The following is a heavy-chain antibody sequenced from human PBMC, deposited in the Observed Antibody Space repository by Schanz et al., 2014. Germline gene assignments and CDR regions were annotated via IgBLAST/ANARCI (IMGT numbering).Heavy chain of an antibody. J-gene: IGHJ4*02. Sequence: QLQLVQSEAEVKKPGSSVKVSCKASGGTFSSYTISWVRQAPGQGLEWMGRIIPILGIANYAQNFQGRVTITADKSTSTAYMELSSLRSEDTAMYYCARDQSPYTNSSDVRYFDYWGQGSLVTVSS. CDR2: IIPILGIA. V-gene: IGHV1-69*08. D-gene: IGHD6-6*01. CDR3: ARDQSPYTNSSDVRYFDY. CDR1: GGTFSSYT.